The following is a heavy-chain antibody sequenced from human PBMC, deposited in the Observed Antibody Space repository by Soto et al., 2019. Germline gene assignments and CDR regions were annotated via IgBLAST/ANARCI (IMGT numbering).Heavy chain of an antibody. Sequence: SETLSLTCTVSGGSIRSAGHYWSWIRQHPGKGLEWIGYIYYSGSTNYNPSLKSRVTISVDTSKNQFSLKLSSVTAADTAVYYCARGGGYRIGEPNWFDPWGQGTLVTVSS. CDR1: GGSIRSAGHY. CDR2: IYYSGST. CDR3: ARGGGYRIGEPNWFDP. D-gene: IGHD3-10*01. V-gene: IGHV4-61*08. J-gene: IGHJ5*02.